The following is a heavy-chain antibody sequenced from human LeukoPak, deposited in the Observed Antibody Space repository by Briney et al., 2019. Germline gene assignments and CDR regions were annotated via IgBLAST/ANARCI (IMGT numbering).Heavy chain of an antibody. Sequence: GGSLRLSCAASGFIFSDSAIHWVRQASGKGLEWVGRIRSKANSYATAYAASVKGRFTISRDDSKNTAYLQMNSLRAEDTAVYYCARDRPWGIVATTAFDYWGQGTLVTVSS. D-gene: IGHD5-12*01. CDR1: GFIFSDSA. CDR3: ARDRPWGIVATTAFDY. CDR2: IRSKANSYAT. V-gene: IGHV3-73*01. J-gene: IGHJ4*02.